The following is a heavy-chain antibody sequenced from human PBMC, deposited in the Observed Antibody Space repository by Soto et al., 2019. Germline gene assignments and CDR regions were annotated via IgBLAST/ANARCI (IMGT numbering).Heavy chain of an antibody. CDR3: TRFFCSSGDCYTDSDY. CDR2: IKTKAENYAT. D-gene: IGHD2-21*02. J-gene: IGHJ4*01. Sequence: GGSLRLSCAGSGVRFSGSDIHGVRQASGEGLEWVGRIKTKAENYATALAASVRGRFSLSRDDSRNTAYLEMNSLKTEDTAVYYCTRFFCSSGDCYTDSDYLRHAALVTV. V-gene: IGHV3-73*01. CDR1: GVRFSGSD.